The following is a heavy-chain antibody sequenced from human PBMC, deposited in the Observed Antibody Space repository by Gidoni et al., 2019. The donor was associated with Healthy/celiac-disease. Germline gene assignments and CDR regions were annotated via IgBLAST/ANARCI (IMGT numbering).Heavy chain of an antibody. V-gene: IGHV4-39*01. CDR3: ARLGYDILTGSNSFDY. J-gene: IGHJ4*02. CDR2: IYYSGST. Sequence: QLQLQESGPGLVKPSETLSLTCTVSGGSISSSSYYWGWNRQPPGKGLEWIGSIYYSGSTYYTPSLKSRVTISVDTSKNQFSLKLSSVTAADTAVYYCARLGYDILTGSNSFDYWGQGTLVTVSS. D-gene: IGHD3-9*01. CDR1: GGSISSSSYY.